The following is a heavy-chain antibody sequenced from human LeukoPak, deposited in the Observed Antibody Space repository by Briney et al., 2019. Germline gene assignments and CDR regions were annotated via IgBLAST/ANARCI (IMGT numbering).Heavy chain of an antibody. CDR2: ISGSGGST. CDR1: GFTFSSYA. CDR3: AKYPVGRQLLFGYYYYYMDV. D-gene: IGHD2-2*01. V-gene: IGHV3-23*01. Sequence: SGGSLRLSCAASGFTFSSYAMSWVRQAPGKGLGWVSAISGSGGSTYYADSVKGRFTISRDNSKNTLYLQMNSLRAEDTAVYYCAKYPVGRQLLFGYYYYYMDVWGKGTTVTVSS. J-gene: IGHJ6*03.